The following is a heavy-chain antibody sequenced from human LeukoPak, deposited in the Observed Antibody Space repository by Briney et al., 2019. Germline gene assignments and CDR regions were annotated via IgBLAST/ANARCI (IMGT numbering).Heavy chain of an antibody. CDR3: ARVLRLNCGGDCESDAFDI. Sequence: PGGSLRLSCAASGFTFSSYSMNWVRQAPGKGLEWVSSISSSSNYIYYADSVKGRFTISRDNAKNSLYLQMNSLRAEDTAVYYCARVLRLNCGGDCESDAFDIWGQGTMVTVSS. J-gene: IGHJ3*02. V-gene: IGHV3-21*01. CDR1: GFTFSSYS. CDR2: ISSSSNYI. D-gene: IGHD2-21*02.